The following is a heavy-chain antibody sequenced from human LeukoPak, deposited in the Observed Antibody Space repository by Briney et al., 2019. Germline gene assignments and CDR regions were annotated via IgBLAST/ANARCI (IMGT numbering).Heavy chain of an antibody. Sequence: ASVKVSCKASGYTFTSYYMHWVRQAPGQGLEWMGWINPHSGGTNFAQKFQGRVTMTRDTSITTAHMELSRLTSDDTAMYYCAREIPCSSSSCLDYWGQGTLVTVSS. J-gene: IGHJ4*02. D-gene: IGHD2-2*01. V-gene: IGHV1-2*02. CDR1: GYTFTSYY. CDR2: INPHSGGT. CDR3: AREIPCSSSSCLDY.